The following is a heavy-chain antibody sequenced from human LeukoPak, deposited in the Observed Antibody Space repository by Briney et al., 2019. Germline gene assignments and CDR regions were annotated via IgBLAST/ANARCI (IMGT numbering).Heavy chain of an antibody. Sequence: GGSLRLSCAASGFTFSSYSMNWVRQASGKGLEWVSYISSSSSTIYYADSVKGRFTISRDNAKNSLYLQMNSLRAEDTAVYYCARDVLLDYFDYWGQGTLVTVSS. CDR2: ISSSSSTI. CDR1: GFTFSSYS. V-gene: IGHV3-48*01. J-gene: IGHJ4*02. D-gene: IGHD3-16*01. CDR3: ARDVLLDYFDY.